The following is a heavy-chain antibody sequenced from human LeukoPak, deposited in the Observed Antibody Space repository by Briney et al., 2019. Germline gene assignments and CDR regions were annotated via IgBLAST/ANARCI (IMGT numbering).Heavy chain of an antibody. Sequence: GGSLRLSCAASGFTFSSYGMHWVRQAPGKGLEWVAVISYDGSNKYYADSVKGRFTISRDNSKNTLYLQMNSLRAEDTAVYYCAKYVSSGGDFDCWGQGTLVTVSS. CDR3: AKYVSSGGDFDC. CDR2: ISYDGSNK. V-gene: IGHV3-30*18. CDR1: GFTFSSYG. D-gene: IGHD2-15*01. J-gene: IGHJ4*02.